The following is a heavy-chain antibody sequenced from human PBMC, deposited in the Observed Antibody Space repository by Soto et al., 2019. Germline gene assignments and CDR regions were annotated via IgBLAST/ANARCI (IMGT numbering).Heavy chain of an antibody. CDR3: ARERYSYGFDY. CDR1: GFAVGGFY. V-gene: IGHV3-53*01. CDR2: MFTTGTT. J-gene: IGHJ4*02. Sequence: LRLSCAASGFAVGGFYMNWVRQAPGKGLEWVSVMFTTGTTYYADSVKGRFTISRDDSKNTLYLQMNSLRAEDTAVYYCARERYSYGFDYWGQGTVVTVSS. D-gene: IGHD5-18*01.